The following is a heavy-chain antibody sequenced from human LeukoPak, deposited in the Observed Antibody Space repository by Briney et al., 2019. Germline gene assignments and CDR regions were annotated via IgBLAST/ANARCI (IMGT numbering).Heavy chain of an antibody. J-gene: IGHJ4*02. CDR3: AKPQIIHPDSSGYYAY. Sequence: GGSLRLSCAASGFTFSSYAMSWVRQAPGKGLEWVSAISGSGGSTYYADSVKSRFTISRDNSKNTLYLQMNSLRAEDTAVYYCAKPQIIHPDSSGYYAYWGQGTLVTVSS. CDR1: GFTFSSYA. D-gene: IGHD3-22*01. V-gene: IGHV3-23*01. CDR2: ISGSGGST.